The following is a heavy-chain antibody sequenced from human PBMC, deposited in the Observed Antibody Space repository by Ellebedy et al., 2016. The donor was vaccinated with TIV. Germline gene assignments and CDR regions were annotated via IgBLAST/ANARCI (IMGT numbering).Heavy chain of an antibody. CDR2: VNPKSGNS. V-gene: IGHV1-2*02. CDR1: GYRFSEYD. Sequence: ASVKVSXXTSGYRFSEYDVHWVRQAAGQGPEWVGWVNPKSGNSHYAQNFQGRVTVTRDTSISTVYMELSSLTSDDTAVYYSARDRAEGTSSSGFDIWGQGTVVTVSS. CDR3: ARDRAEGTSSSGFDI. D-gene: IGHD6-6*01. J-gene: IGHJ3*02.